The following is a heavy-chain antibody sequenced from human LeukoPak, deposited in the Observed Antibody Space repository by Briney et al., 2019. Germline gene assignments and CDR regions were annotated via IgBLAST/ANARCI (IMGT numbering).Heavy chain of an antibody. CDR2: ISYDGSNK. CDR1: GFTFSSYG. Sequence: PGGSLRLSCAASGFTFSSYGMHWVRQAPGKGLEWVAVISYDGSNKYYADSVKGRFTISRDNSKNTLYLQMNSLRAEDTAVYYCAKEMTYYYDSSGSDYFDYWGQGTLVTASS. V-gene: IGHV3-30*18. D-gene: IGHD3-22*01. J-gene: IGHJ4*02. CDR3: AKEMTYYYDSSGSDYFDY.